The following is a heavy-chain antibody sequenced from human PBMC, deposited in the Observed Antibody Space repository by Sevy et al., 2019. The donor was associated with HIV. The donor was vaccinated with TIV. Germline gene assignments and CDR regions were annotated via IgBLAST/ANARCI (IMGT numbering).Heavy chain of an antibody. Sequence: ASVKVSCKPSGYTFTTYGITWVRQAPGQGLEWMGWINTYNGNTNYAQKFQGTVTMTRDTSTSTAYMELRSLTSDDTAVYYYASKKNLGEPSDPWGQGTLVTVSS. V-gene: IGHV1-18*01. CDR3: ASKKNLGEPSDP. CDR2: INTYNGNT. CDR1: GYTFTTYG. J-gene: IGHJ5*02. D-gene: IGHD3-16*01.